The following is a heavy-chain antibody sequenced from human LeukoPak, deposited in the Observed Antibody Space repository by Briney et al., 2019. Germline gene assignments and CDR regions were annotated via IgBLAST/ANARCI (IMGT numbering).Heavy chain of an antibody. CDR2: IYTSGST. J-gene: IGHJ5*02. Sequence: SETLSLTCTVSGGSISSYYWSWIRQPAGKGLEWIGRIYTSGSTNYNPSLKSRVTISVDTSKNQFSLKLSSVTAADTAVYYCARGRYSSGWYWFDPWGQGTLVTVSS. V-gene: IGHV4-4*07. CDR3: ARGRYSSGWYWFDP. D-gene: IGHD6-19*01. CDR1: GGSISSYY.